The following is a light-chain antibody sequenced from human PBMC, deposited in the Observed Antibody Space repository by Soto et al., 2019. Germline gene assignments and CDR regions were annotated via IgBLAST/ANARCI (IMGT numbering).Light chain of an antibody. Sequence: EVVLTQSPATLSVSPGDRATLSCTASQSVSRNLAWYQQKPGQAPRLLIYGASTRATGVPARFSGSGSATEFTLSISSLQSQDVVVYYCQQYGDWPPETFGQGTKLEI. CDR3: QQYGDWPPET. CDR2: GAS. J-gene: IGKJ2*01. CDR1: QSVSRN. V-gene: IGKV3-15*01.